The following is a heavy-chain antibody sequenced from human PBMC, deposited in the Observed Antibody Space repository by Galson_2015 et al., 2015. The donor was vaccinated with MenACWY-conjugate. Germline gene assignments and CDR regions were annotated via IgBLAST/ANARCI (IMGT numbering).Heavy chain of an antibody. D-gene: IGHD3-3*01. CDR1: EYSFSRFW. CDR2: IYPPDSDT. Sequence: QSGAEVKKPGESLKISCKGSEYSFSRFWIGWVRQMPGKGLEWMGLIYPPDSDTRYSPSFQGQVTMSADKSITTAYLQWSSLKASDTAIYCCAVAIYDFWSGYSFDYWGQGTLVTVSS. CDR3: AVAIYDFWSGYSFDY. V-gene: IGHV5-51*01. J-gene: IGHJ4*02.